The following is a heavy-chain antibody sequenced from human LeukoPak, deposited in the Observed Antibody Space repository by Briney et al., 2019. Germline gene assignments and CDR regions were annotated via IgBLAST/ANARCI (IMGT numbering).Heavy chain of an antibody. CDR1: GGSISSYY. CDR3: ARERFLEQSSPGMDV. J-gene: IGHJ6*02. CDR2: IYYSGST. D-gene: IGHD3-3*01. Sequence: SETLSLTCTVSGGSISSYYWSWIRQPPGKGLEWIGYIYYSGSTNYNPSLKSRVTISVDTSKNQFSLKLSSVTAADTAVYYCARERFLEQSSPGMDVWGQGTTVTVSS. V-gene: IGHV4-59*01.